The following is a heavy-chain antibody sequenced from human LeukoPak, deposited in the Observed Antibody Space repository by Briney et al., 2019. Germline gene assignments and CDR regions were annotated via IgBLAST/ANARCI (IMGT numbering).Heavy chain of an antibody. Sequence: GGSLRLSCAASGFIFSDYYMDWVRQAPGKGLEWVGRSRNKANGYTTEHVASVKGRFTISRDDSKSSLYLQMNSLKTEDTSVYYCTRVYSSSWSGSYFDYWGQGTLVTVSS. CDR1: GFIFSDYY. CDR3: TRVYSSSWSGSYFDY. V-gene: IGHV3-72*01. CDR2: SRNKANGYTT. D-gene: IGHD6-13*01. J-gene: IGHJ4*02.